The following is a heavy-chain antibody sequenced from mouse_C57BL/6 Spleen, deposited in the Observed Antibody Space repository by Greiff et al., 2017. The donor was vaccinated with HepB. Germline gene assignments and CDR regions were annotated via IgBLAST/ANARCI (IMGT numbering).Heavy chain of an antibody. D-gene: IGHD2-4*01. J-gene: IGHJ3*01. V-gene: IGHV1-76*01. CDR2: IYPGSGNT. Sequence: VQLQQSGAELVRPGASVKLSCKASGYTFTDYYINWVKQRHGQGLEWMARIYPGSGNTYYNEKFKGKATLTAEKSSSTAYMQLSSLTSEDSAVYFCARKGGDYDPFASWGQGTLVTVSA. CDR1: GYTFTDYY. CDR3: ARKGGDYDPFAS.